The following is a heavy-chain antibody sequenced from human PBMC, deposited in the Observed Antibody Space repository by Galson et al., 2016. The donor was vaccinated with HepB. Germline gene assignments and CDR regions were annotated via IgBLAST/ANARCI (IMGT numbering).Heavy chain of an antibody. J-gene: IGHJ4*02. V-gene: IGHV3-53*01. D-gene: IGHD3-16*01. CDR1: GFGVSSNY. CDR2: LYSGGTT. Sequence: SLRLSCAASGFGVSSNYMSWVRQAPGKGLEWLSVLYSGGTTFYAGSVRGRFTISSDNSQNTLYLQMNSLRAEDTAVYFCARGGKWQLGSLYFDSWGQGTLATVSS. CDR3: ARGGKWQLGSLYFDS.